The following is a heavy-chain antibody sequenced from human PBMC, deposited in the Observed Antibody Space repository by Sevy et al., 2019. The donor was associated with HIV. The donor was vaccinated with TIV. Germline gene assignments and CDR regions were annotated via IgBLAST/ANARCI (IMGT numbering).Heavy chain of an antibody. CDR2: ISRSGSTI. D-gene: IGHD3-22*01. CDR1: GFTFSDYY. Sequence: GGSLRLSCAASGFTFSDYYMSWIRQAPGKGLEWVSYISRSGSTINYADSVKGRFTISRDNAKNSLYLHINSLRAEDTAVYYCARENTMIVVPGWFDPWGHGTRVTVSS. J-gene: IGHJ5*02. CDR3: ARENTMIVVPGWFDP. V-gene: IGHV3-11*01.